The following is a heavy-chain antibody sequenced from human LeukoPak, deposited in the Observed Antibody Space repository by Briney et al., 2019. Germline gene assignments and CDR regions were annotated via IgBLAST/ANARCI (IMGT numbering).Heavy chain of an antibody. CDR3: ARAEKVETGPPSRYY. Sequence: GASVKVSCKASGYTFTGYYMHWVRQAPGQGLEWMGWINPNSGGTNYAQKFQGRVTMTRDTSISTAYMELSRLRSDDTAVYYCARAEKVETGPPSRYYWAQGTLVSVPT. CDR1: GYTFTGYY. V-gene: IGHV1-2*02. J-gene: IGHJ4*02. CDR2: INPNSGGT. D-gene: IGHD1-1*01.